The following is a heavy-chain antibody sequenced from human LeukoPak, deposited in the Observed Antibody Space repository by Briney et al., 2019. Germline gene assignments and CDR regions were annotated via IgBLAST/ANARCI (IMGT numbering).Heavy chain of an antibody. J-gene: IGHJ4*02. CDR3: ARDSLYCSSTSCLSPFDY. CDR2: INAGNGNT. Sequence: GASVKVSCKASGYTFTSYAMHWVRQAPGQRLEWMGWINAGNGNTKYSQKFQGRVTITRDTSASTAYMELSSLRSEDTAVYYCARDSLYCSSTSCLSPFDYWGQATLVTVSS. D-gene: IGHD2-2*01. CDR1: GYTFTSYA. V-gene: IGHV1-3*01.